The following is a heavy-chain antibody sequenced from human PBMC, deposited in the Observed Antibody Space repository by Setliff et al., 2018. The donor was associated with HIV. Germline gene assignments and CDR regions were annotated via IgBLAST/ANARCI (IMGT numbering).Heavy chain of an antibody. Sequence: WASVKVSCKASGYTFTGYYMHWVRQAPGQGLEWMGWINPNSGGTNFAQKFQGWVTMTRDTSVSTAYMELSRLRSDDTAVYYCARDYYGSSGYPIATYYFDYWGQGTLVTVSS. V-gene: IGHV1-2*04. CDR3: ARDYYGSSGYPIATYYFDY. CDR2: INPNSGGT. CDR1: GYTFTGYY. D-gene: IGHD3-22*01. J-gene: IGHJ4*02.